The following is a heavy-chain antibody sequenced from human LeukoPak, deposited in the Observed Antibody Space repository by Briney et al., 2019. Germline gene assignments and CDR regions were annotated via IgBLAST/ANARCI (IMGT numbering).Heavy chain of an antibody. V-gene: IGHV4-59*01. CDR3: ARTGYCSSASCYTASRPYYYYYMDV. J-gene: IGHJ6*03. Sequence: SETLSLTCTVSGGSISSYYWSWIRQPPGKGLEWIGYIYYSGSTNYNPSLKSRATISVDTSKNQFFLKLSSVTAADTAVYYCARTGYCSSASCYTASRPYYYYYMDVWGKGTTATVSS. D-gene: IGHD2-2*02. CDR2: IYYSGST. CDR1: GGSISSYY.